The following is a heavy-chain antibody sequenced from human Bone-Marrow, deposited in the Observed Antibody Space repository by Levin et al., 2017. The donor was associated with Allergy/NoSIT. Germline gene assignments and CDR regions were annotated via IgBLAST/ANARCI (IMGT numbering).Heavy chain of an antibody. CDR3: AALSDDFDI. Sequence: ASVKVSCRVPGYSLAEASIMWVRQAPGKGLEWIGGFDPEDGVKVYARKFQGRITMTEDTSSDTAYMELSSLRSEDTAVYFCAALSDDFDIWGQGTMVTVSS. V-gene: IGHV1-24*01. CDR1: GYSLAEAS. J-gene: IGHJ3*02. CDR2: FDPEDGVK.